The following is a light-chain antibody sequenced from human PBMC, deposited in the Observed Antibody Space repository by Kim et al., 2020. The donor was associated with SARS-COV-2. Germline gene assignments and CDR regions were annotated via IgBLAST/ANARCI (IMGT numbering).Light chain of an antibody. V-gene: IGLV1-51*01. CDR1: NSNIGKNY. CDR3: GAWDDSLNVVL. Sequence: GQKITNSSSRINSNIGKNYVSWYQQRPGTAPKFLIYKNDNRPSGIPDRFSGSKSGTSATLGITGLQAGDEADYYCGAWDDSLNVVLFGGGTQLTVL. J-gene: IGLJ3*02. CDR2: KND.